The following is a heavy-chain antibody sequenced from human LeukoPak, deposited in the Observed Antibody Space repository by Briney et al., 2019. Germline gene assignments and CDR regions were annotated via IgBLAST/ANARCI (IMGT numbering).Heavy chain of an antibody. CDR3: ARARYYMDV. CDR1: GFTFSSYA. V-gene: IGHV3-30*04. Sequence: PGGSLRLSCAASGFTFSSYAMHWVRQAPGKGLEWVAVISYDGSNKYYADSVKGRFTISRDNSKNTLYLQMNSLRAEDTAVYYCARARYYMDVWGKGTTVTVSS. CDR2: ISYDGSNK. J-gene: IGHJ6*03.